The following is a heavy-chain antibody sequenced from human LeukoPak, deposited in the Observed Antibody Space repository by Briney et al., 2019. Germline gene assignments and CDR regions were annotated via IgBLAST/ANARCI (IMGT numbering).Heavy chain of an antibody. V-gene: IGHV3-7*01. D-gene: IGHD6-6*01. Sequence: GGSLRLSCVASGFTFNNCWMSWVRQAPGKGPEGVANIKQDGSEMYYVDSVKGRFTISRDNAKNSLYLQMNSLRVEDTAVYYCASSRYSSSSNFDYWGQGTLVTVSS. CDR1: GFTFNNCW. CDR3: ASSRYSSSSNFDY. CDR2: IKQDGSEM. J-gene: IGHJ4*02.